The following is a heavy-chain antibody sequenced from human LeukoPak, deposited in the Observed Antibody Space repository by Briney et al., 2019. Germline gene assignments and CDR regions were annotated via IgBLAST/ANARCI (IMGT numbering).Heavy chain of an antibody. CDR2: IHANGDT. J-gene: IGHJ4*02. D-gene: IGHD4-11*01. CDR1: GVSISSNY. Sequence: SETLSLTCTVSGVSISSNYWSWIRQPPGKGPEWNGLEWIGYIHANGDTKYNPSLNSRVTISLDSSRSQLSLNLRSLTAADTALYFCAGYDHSNYLAYWGQGILVTFSS. V-gene: IGHV4-4*08. CDR3: AGYDHSNYLAY.